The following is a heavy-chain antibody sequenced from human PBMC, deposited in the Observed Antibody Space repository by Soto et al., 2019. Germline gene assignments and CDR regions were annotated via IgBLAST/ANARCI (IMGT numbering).Heavy chain of an antibody. Sequence: GGSLRLSCAASGFTFDDYTMHWVRQAPGKGLEWVSLISWDGGSTYYADSVKGRFTISRDNSKNSLYLQMNSLRTEDTALYYCAKGNVVGQENDAFDIWGQGTMVTVSS. CDR1: GFTFDDYT. CDR3: AKGNVVGQENDAFDI. D-gene: IGHD2-15*01. J-gene: IGHJ3*02. CDR2: ISWDGGST. V-gene: IGHV3-43*01.